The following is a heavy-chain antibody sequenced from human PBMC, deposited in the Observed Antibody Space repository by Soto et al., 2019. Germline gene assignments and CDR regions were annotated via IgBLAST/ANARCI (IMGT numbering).Heavy chain of an antibody. Sequence: SVKVSCKASGGTFSSYTISWVRQAPGQGLEWMGRIIPILGIANYAQKFQGRVTITADKSTSTAYMELSSLRSEDTAVYYCAREGIAVPSNWFDPWGQGTLVTVSS. J-gene: IGHJ5*02. CDR1: GGTFSSYT. D-gene: IGHD6-19*01. CDR2: IIPILGIA. CDR3: AREGIAVPSNWFDP. V-gene: IGHV1-69*04.